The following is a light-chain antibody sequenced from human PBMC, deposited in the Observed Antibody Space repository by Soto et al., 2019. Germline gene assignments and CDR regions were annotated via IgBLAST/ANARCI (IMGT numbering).Light chain of an antibody. CDR1: QSISSW. Sequence: DIQMTQSPSTLSASVGDRVTITCRASQSISSWLAWYQQKPGKAPKLLIFKASSLKSGVPSRFSGSGSAPEYALTISSLQPDDFATYYCEDYSSSSGLTFGGGTKVEIK. CDR2: KAS. V-gene: IGKV1-5*03. CDR3: EDYSSSSGLT. J-gene: IGKJ4*01.